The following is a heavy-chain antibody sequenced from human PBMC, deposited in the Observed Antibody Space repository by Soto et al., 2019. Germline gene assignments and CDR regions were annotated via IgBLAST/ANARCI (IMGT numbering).Heavy chain of an antibody. CDR3: VKAVYLLDFDY. CDR1: GFTFSSYA. Sequence: GGSLRLSCAASGFTFSSYAMTWVRQAPGKGLEWVSTISGTGTTTYYADSVKGRFTISRDNSKSTLYLQMNSLRTEDTAVYYCVKAVYLLDFDYWGQGTLVTSPQ. V-gene: IGHV3-23*01. CDR2: ISGTGTTT. D-gene: IGHD2-8*01. J-gene: IGHJ4*02.